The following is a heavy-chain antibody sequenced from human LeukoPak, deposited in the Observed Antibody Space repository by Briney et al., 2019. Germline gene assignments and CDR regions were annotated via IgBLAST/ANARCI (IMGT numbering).Heavy chain of an antibody. CDR2: IYYSGST. CDR3: ARLSYDSSGYSWFDP. V-gene: IGHV4-39*01. J-gene: IGHJ5*02. CDR1: GGSISSSSYY. Sequence: SETLSLTCTVSGGSISSSSYYWGWIRQPPGKGLEWIGSIYYSGSTYYNPSLKSRVTISVDTSKNQFSLKLSSVTAADTAVYYCARLSYDSSGYSWFDPWGQGTLVTVSS. D-gene: IGHD3-22*01.